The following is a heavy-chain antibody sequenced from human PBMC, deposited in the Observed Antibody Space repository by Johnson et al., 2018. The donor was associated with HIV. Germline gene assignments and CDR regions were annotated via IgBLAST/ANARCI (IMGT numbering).Heavy chain of an antibody. V-gene: IGHV3-7*03. CDR2: IKQDGSEE. CDR3: ARALGLEVCAFDI. D-gene: IGHD2-8*01. CDR1: GFIFSSYW. J-gene: IGHJ3*02. Sequence: VYLVESGGGVVQPGGSLRLSCAAPGFIFSSYWMSWVRQAPGKGLEWVANIKQDGSEEYYVDSVKGRFTISRDNAKNSLYLQMNSLRAEDTAVYYCARALGLEVCAFDIWGQGTMVTVSS.